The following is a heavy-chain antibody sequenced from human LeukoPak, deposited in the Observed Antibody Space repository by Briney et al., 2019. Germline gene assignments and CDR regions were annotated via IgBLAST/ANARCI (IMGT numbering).Heavy chain of an antibody. CDR2: IYSGGST. V-gene: IGHV3-53*04. Sequence: TGGSLRLSCAASGFIFSDYWMSWVRQAPGKGLEWVSVIYSGGSTYYADSVKGRFTISRHNSKNTLYLQMNSLRAEDTAVYYCARVGWELQIDYWGQGTLVTVSS. J-gene: IGHJ4*02. D-gene: IGHD1-26*01. CDR3: ARVGWELQIDY. CDR1: GFIFSDYW.